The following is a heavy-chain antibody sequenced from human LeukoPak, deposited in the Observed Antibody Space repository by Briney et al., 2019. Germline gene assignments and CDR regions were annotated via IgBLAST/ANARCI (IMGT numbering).Heavy chain of an antibody. J-gene: IGHJ4*02. Sequence: GGSLRLSCAASGFTFSTYGMSWVRQAPGKGLEWVSSISSGSSYIYYADSVKGRFTISRDNAKNSLYLQMNSLRAEDTAVYYCARREVGATLGDWGQGTLVTVSS. CDR2: ISSGSSYI. V-gene: IGHV3-21*01. D-gene: IGHD1-26*01. CDR1: GFTFSTYG. CDR3: ARREVGATLGD.